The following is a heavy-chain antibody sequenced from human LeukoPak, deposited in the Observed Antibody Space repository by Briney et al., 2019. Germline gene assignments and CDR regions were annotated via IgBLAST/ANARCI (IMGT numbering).Heavy chain of an antibody. CDR1: GYTFTGYY. CDR3: ARGTSSIAVDFY. V-gene: IGHV1-2*02. Sequence: ASVKVSCKSSGYTFTGYYMRWVRQAPGQGLEWMGWINPNSGGTNYAQKFQGRVTMTRDTSISTAYMELSRLRSDDTAVYYCARGTSSIAVDFYWGQGTLVTVSS. J-gene: IGHJ4*02. CDR2: INPNSGGT. D-gene: IGHD6-19*01.